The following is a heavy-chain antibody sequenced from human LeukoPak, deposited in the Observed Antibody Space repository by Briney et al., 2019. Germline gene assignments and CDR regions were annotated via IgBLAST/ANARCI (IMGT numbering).Heavy chain of an antibody. Sequence: GRSLRLSCAASEFTFSSYAMHWVRQAPGKGLEWVAAISYDGSNKYYADSVKGRFTISRDNSKNTLYLQMNSLRAEDTAVYYCARDQGIAAYLFDYWGQGTLVPVSS. CDR2: ISYDGSNK. V-gene: IGHV3-30-3*01. CDR1: EFTFSSYA. J-gene: IGHJ4*02. CDR3: ARDQGIAAYLFDY. D-gene: IGHD6-13*01.